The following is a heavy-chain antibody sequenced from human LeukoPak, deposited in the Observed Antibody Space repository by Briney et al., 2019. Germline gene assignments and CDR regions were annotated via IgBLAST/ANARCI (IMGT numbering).Heavy chain of an antibody. CDR3: ARHSTFFGVVNIKGRVRGPFDY. CDR1: GGSISSGGYY. D-gene: IGHD3-3*01. Sequence: SETLSLTCTVSGGSISSGGYYWSWIRQHPGKGLEWIGYIYYSGSTYYNPSLKSRVTISVDTSKNQFSLKLSSVTAADTAVYYCARHSTFFGVVNIKGRVRGPFDYWGQGTLVTVSS. CDR2: IYYSGST. V-gene: IGHV4-31*03. J-gene: IGHJ4*02.